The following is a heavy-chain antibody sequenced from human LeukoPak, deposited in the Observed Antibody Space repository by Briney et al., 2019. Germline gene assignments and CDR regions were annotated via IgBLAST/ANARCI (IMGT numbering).Heavy chain of an antibody. CDR2: INSDGSAT. CDR1: GFTLGSYW. J-gene: IGHJ4*02. D-gene: IGHD1-26*01. CDR3: AKAGGVGSFDY. V-gene: IGHV3-74*01. Sequence: GGSLRLSCAASGFTLGSYWMHWVRQVPGKGLVWVSRINSDGSATTYADSVKGRFTISRDNSKNTLYLQMNSLRAEDTAVYYCAKAGGVGSFDYWGQGTLVTVSS.